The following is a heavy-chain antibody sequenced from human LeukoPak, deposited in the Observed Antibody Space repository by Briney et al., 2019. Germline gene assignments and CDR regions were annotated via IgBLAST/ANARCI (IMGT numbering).Heavy chain of an antibody. J-gene: IGHJ5*02. D-gene: IGHD2-21*02. CDR2: ISSSSSTI. Sequence: GGSLRLSCAASGFTFSTYSMNWVRQAPGVGLEWVSYISSSSSTIYYADSVKGRFTISRDNAKNSLYLQMNSLRAEDTAVYYCARGDCGGDCYSGFDWFDPWGQGTLVTVSS. CDR1: GFTFSTYS. V-gene: IGHV3-48*04. CDR3: ARGDCGGDCYSGFDWFDP.